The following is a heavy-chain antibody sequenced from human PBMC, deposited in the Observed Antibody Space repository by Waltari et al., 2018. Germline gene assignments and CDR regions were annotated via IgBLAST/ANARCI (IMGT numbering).Heavy chain of an antibody. Sequence: EVQLVESGGGLVRPGGSLRLSCAASGFTFSYYWLAWVRQAPGKGLGWVSSIGSSGANTYSANSVKGRFTVSRDNSKNTVYLQINSLRAEDTATYYCVKDRPDWPIDYWGQGTLVTVSS. D-gene: IGHD3-9*01. CDR3: VKDRPDWPIDY. J-gene: IGHJ4*02. CDR2: IGSSGANT. V-gene: IGHV3-23*04. CDR1: GFTFSYYW.